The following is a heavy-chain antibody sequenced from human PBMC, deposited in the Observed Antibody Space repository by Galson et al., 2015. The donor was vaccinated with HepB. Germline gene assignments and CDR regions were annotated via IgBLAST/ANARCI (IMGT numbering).Heavy chain of an antibody. Sequence: SLRLSCAASGFTLSTYSMNWVRQAPGKGLERVSYISRSSSTIYYADSVKGRFTISRDNAKNSLYLQMNSLRAEDTAVYYCAMYSSLSVVGYWGQGTLVSVSS. CDR3: AMYSSLSVVGY. D-gene: IGHD3-22*01. CDR1: GFTLSTYS. J-gene: IGHJ4*02. V-gene: IGHV3-48*01. CDR2: ISRSSSTI.